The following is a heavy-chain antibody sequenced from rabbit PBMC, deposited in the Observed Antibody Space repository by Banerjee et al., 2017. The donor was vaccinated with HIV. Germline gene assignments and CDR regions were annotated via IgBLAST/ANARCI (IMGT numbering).Heavy chain of an antibody. V-gene: IGHV1S47*01. CDR3: VRDLAGVIGWNFNL. Sequence: EESGGDLVKPEGSLTLTCTVSGFDFSSYGVSWVRQAPGKGLEWIGYIDTADGNIYYATWVNGRFTISSHNAQNTLYLQLNSLTAADTATYFCVRDLAGVIGWNFNLWGPGTLVTVS. J-gene: IGHJ4*01. CDR1: GFDFSSYG. CDR2: IDTADGNI. D-gene: IGHD4-1*01.